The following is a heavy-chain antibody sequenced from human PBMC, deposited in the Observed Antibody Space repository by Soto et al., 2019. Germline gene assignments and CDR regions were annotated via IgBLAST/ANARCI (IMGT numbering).Heavy chain of an antibody. D-gene: IGHD2-8*01. Sequence: GASVKVSCKAPGYTLTDFYIHWVRQAPGQGLQWMGWVNPKSGGTLYQQRLQGRVSMTRDTYMNTAYMELYRLTSDDTAVYFCARDPMGRAVPHSYGMDVWGQATTVTVSS. J-gene: IGHJ6*02. CDR3: ARDPMGRAVPHSYGMDV. CDR1: GYTLTDFY. CDR2: VNPKSGGT. V-gene: IGHV1-2*02.